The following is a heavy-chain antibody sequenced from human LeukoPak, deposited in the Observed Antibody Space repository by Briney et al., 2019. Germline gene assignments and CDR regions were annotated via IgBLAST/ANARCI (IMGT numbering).Heavy chain of an antibody. J-gene: IGHJ5*02. CDR2: ITNSGNTM. CDR1: GFIFSDHY. CDR3: ARGAGPLFDP. V-gene: IGHV3-11*01. Sequence: TGGSLRLSCAASGFIFSDHYMSWIRQAPGKGLEWISYITNSGNTMYYADSVKGRFTISRDNAKKSLYLQTNSLRDADTAVYYCARGAGPLFDPWGQGTLVTVSS.